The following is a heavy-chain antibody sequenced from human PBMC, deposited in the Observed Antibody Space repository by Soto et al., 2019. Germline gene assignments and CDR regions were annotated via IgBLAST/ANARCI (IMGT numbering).Heavy chain of an antibody. J-gene: IGHJ5*02. CDR1: GGSISSYY. V-gene: IGHV4-59*01. D-gene: IGHD3-10*01. CDR2: IYYSGST. Sequence: PSETLSLTCTVSGGSISSYYWSWIRQPPGKGLEWIGYIYYSGSTNYNPSLKSRVTISVDTSKNQFSMRLSSVTAADTAVYYCAGLLWPRGSDPWGQGTLVTVSS. CDR3: AGLLWPRGSDP.